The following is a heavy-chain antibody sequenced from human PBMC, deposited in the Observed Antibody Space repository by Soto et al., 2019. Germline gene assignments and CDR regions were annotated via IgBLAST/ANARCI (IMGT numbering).Heavy chain of an antibody. J-gene: IGHJ6*02. Sequence: QVQLQESGPGLVKPSQTLSLTCTVSGGSISSGDYYWSWIRQPPGKGLEWIGYIYYSGSTYYNPSLKSRVTISVDTSKTQFSLKLSSVTAADTAVYYCARGYDYVWGNNYGMDVWGQGTTVTVSS. CDR3: ARGYDYVWGNNYGMDV. CDR2: IYYSGST. CDR1: GGSISSGDYY. V-gene: IGHV4-30-4*01. D-gene: IGHD3-16*01.